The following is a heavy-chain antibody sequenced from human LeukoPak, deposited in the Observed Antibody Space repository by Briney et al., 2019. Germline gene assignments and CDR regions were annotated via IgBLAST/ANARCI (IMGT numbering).Heavy chain of an antibody. Sequence: ASVKVSCKASGYTFTSSGISWVRQAPGQGLEWMGWISTHDVNTKYAQKLQGRVTLTTDTSTSTAYMELRSLRSDDTAVYYCATDLGYCSSTTCDPFDYWGQGTLITVSS. CDR3: ATDLGYCSSTTCDPFDY. CDR2: ISTHDVNT. CDR1: GYTFTSSG. D-gene: IGHD2-2*01. V-gene: IGHV1-18*01. J-gene: IGHJ4*02.